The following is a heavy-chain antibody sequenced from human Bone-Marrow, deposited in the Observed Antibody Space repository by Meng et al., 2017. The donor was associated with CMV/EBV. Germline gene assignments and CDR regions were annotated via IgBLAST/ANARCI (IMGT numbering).Heavy chain of an antibody. CDR1: GYTFTGYY. V-gene: IGHV1-2*02. D-gene: IGHD1-14*01. CDR2: INPNSGGT. CDR3: ARGRTLPVMDV. J-gene: IGHJ6*02. Sequence: ASVKVSCKASGYTFTGYYMHWVRQAPGQGLEWMGWINPNSGGTNYVQKFQGRVTMTRDTSISTAYMELSRLRSDDTAVYYCARGRTLPVMDVWGQGTTVTVSS.